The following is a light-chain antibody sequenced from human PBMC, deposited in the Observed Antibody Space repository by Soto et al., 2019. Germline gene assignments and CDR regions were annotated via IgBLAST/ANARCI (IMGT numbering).Light chain of an antibody. CDR1: QGISNY. CDR2: GAL. J-gene: IGKJ1*01. V-gene: IGKV1-16*01. Sequence: DLQLTQSPSSLSASVGDRVTINCQPSQGISNYLARYQQKPGKAPKLLIYGALSLESGAPSRFSGSGSGTEFTLTITSLQPNDFATYNCQQYNIYPWTFGQGTRWIS. CDR3: QQYNIYPWT.